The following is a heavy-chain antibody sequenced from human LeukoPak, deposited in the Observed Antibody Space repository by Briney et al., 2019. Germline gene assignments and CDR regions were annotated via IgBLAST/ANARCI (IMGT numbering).Heavy chain of an antibody. V-gene: IGHV3-48*01. Sequence: GGSLRLSCAASGFTLSSYSMNWVRQAPGKGLEWVSLISSSTLTIYYADSVKGRFTISRDNAKNSLYLQMNSLRAEDTAVYYCAKGALWFGELWDYYYYMDVWGKGTTVTISS. CDR3: AKGALWFGELWDYYYYMDV. CDR2: ISSSTLTI. D-gene: IGHD3-10*01. CDR1: GFTLSSYS. J-gene: IGHJ6*03.